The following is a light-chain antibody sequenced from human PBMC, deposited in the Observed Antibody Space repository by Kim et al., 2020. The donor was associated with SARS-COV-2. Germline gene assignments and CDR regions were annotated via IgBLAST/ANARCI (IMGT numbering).Light chain of an antibody. CDR1: QPISSW. CDR3: QQANSVPRT. CDR2: AAS. J-gene: IGKJ3*01. Sequence: DIQMTQSPSSVSASVGDTVTITCRASQPISSWLAWYQQKPGKAPKLLIFAASSLQSGVPSRFSGSRYGTEFTLTITNLQPEDFATYYCQQANSVPRTFGPGTKVDIK. V-gene: IGKV1D-12*01.